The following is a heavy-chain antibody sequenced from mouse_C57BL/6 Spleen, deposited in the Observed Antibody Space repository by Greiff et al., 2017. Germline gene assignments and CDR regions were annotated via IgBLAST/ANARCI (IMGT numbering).Heavy chain of an antibody. CDR3: ANYYGSSSYYAMDY. D-gene: IGHD1-1*01. V-gene: IGHV1-64*01. CDR1: GYSFTSYW. CDR2: IHPNSGST. J-gene: IGHJ4*01. Sequence: QVQLQQSGAELVKPGASVKLSCKASGYSFTSYWMHWVKQRPGQGLEWIGMIHPNSGSTNYNEKFKSKATLTVDKSSSTAYMQLSSLTSEDSAVYYCANYYGSSSYYAMDYWGQGTSVTVSS.